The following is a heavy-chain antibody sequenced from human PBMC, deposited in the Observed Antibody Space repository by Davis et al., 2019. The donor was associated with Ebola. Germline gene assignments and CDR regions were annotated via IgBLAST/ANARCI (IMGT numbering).Heavy chain of an antibody. CDR1: GFSFSSHS. J-gene: IGHJ4*02. D-gene: IGHD3-10*01. Sequence: GESLKISCAASGFSFSSHSINWVRQAPGKGLEWVSYISGGSETIHYADSVKGRFTISRDNAKNSLYLQMNSLRDEDTAVYYCAREWFGEMDWGQGALVTVSS. CDR2: ISGGSETI. CDR3: AREWFGEMD. V-gene: IGHV3-48*02.